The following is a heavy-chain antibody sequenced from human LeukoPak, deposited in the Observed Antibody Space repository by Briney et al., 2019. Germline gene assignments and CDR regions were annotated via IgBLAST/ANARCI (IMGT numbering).Heavy chain of an antibody. D-gene: IGHD5-24*01. Sequence: GGSLRLSCAASGFTFSSYAMSWVRQAPGKGLEWVSAISGSGGSTYYADSVKGRFTISRDNSKNTLYLQMNSLRAEDTAVYYCAKDQGRDGYNCIDYWAREPWSPSPQ. CDR1: GFTFSSYA. CDR3: AKDQGRDGYNCIDY. CDR2: ISGSGGST. J-gene: IGHJ4*02. V-gene: IGHV3-23*01.